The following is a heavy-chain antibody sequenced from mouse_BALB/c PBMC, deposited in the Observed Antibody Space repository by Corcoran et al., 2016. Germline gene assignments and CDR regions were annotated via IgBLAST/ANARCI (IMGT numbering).Heavy chain of an antibody. CDR2: ISPDSSTI. J-gene: IGHJ4*01. CDR3: EGNYLHAMDY. D-gene: IGHD2-1*01. CDR1: GFAFSRYW. Sequence: DVKLLESGGGQVQPGGSLILSCSASGFAFSRYWMSWVRQAPGKGLEWIGEISPDSSTINFTPSLKDKFIISRDNVKKTLYLQMSKVRFEDTGLYYCEGNYLHAMDYWGQGTSVTVSS. V-gene: IGHV4-1*02.